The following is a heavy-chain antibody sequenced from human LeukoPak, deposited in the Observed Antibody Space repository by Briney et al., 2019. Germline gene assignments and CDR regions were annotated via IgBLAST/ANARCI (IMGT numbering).Heavy chain of an antibody. D-gene: IGHD3-22*01. V-gene: IGHV4-31*03. Sequence: SETLSLTCTVSGGSISSGGYCWSWLRQHRGKGLEWIVYIYYSGSTYYNPSLKSRVTISVDTSKNQFSLKLSSVTAADTAVYYCARDRNYYDSSGYLGGFDYWGQGTLVTVSS. J-gene: IGHJ4*02. CDR2: IYYSGST. CDR1: GGSISSGGYC. CDR3: ARDRNYYDSSGYLGGFDY.